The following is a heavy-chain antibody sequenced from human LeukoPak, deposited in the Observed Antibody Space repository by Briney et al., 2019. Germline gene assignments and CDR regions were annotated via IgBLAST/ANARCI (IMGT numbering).Heavy chain of an antibody. CDR3: ARHVAGPDY. CDR2: ISSSSSYI. CDR1: RFTFRNYS. V-gene: IGHV3-21*01. J-gene: IGHJ4*02. D-gene: IGHD6-19*01. Sequence: SQRISSAASRFTFRNYSMTWVHQAPGNRLEWVSSISSSSSYIYYADSVKGRFTISRDNAKNTLYLQMNSLRAEDTAVYYCARHVAGPDYWGQGTLVTVSS.